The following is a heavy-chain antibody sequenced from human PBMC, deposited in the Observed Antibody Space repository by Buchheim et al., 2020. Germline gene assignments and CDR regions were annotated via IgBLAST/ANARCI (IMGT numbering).Heavy chain of an antibody. CDR1: GGSFSGYY. D-gene: IGHD6-19*01. CDR2: INHSGST. V-gene: IGHV4-34*01. Sequence: QVQLQQWGAGLLKPSETLSLTCAVYGGSFSGYYWSWIRQPPGKGLEWIGEINHSGSTNYNPSLKSRVPISVDTSKNQFPMKLSSVTAADTAVYYCARGYSSGWWHYYFDYWGQGTL. J-gene: IGHJ4*02. CDR3: ARGYSSGWWHYYFDY.